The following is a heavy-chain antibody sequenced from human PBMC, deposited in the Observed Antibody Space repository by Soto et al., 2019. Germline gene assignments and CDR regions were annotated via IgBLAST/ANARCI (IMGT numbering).Heavy chain of an antibody. V-gene: IGHV1-18*01. J-gene: IGHJ5*02. Sequence: ASVKVSCKASGYTFTSYAISWVRQAPGQGLEWMGWISAYNGNTNYAQKLQGRVTMTTDTSTSTAYMELRSLRSDDTAVYYCSIDASPSYGSGSGWFDPWGQGPWSPSPQ. CDR3: SIDASPSYGSGSGWFDP. CDR2: ISAYNGNT. D-gene: IGHD3-10*01. CDR1: GYTFTSYA.